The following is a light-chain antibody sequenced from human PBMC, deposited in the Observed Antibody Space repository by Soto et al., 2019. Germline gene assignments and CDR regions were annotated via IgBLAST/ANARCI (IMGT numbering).Light chain of an antibody. CDR2: GTS. CDR1: HTVSSSY. J-gene: IGKJ1*01. V-gene: IGKV3-20*01. Sequence: EIVLTQPPGTLSLSPGERATLSCRASHTVSSSYLSWYQQKPGQAPRLLIYGTSSSATAIPDRFSGSGSGTDFTLTIIRPVPEDFAVYDCTQYRSSSWTFGPGATVDIK. CDR3: TQYRSSSWT.